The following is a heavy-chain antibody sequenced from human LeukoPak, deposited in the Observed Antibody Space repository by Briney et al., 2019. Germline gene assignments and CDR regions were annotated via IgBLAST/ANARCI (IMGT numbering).Heavy chain of an antibody. V-gene: IGHV3-33*06. CDR2: IWYDGSNK. CDR1: GFTFSSYG. D-gene: IGHD2-2*01. Sequence: GGSLRLSCAASGFTFSSYGMHWVRQAPGKGLEWVAVIWYDGSNKYYADSVKGRFTISRDNSKNTLYLQMNSLRAEDTAVYYCAKDDVVVPAASRYWGQGTLVTVSS. CDR3: AKDDVVVPAASRY. J-gene: IGHJ4*02.